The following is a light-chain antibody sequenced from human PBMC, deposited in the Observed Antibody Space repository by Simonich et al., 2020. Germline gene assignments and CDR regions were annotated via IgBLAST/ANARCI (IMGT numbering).Light chain of an antibody. CDR1: SSNIGSNT. Sequence: QSVLTQPPSASGTPGQRVTISCSGSSSNIGSNTVNWYQQLPGTAPKLLIYRNNQRTSGVPDRCSGSKSGTSASLAISGLQSEDEADYYCAAWDDSLNGWVFGGGTKLTVL. J-gene: IGLJ3*02. V-gene: IGLV1-44*01. CDR3: AAWDDSLNGWV. CDR2: RNN.